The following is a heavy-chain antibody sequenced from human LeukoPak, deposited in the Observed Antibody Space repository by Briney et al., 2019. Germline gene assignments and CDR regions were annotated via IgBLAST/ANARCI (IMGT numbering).Heavy chain of an antibody. D-gene: IGHD3-3*01. V-gene: IGHV4-39*01. CDR1: GGSISSYY. CDR2: IYYSGST. CDR3: ARQADDFWSGYYNWFDP. J-gene: IGHJ5*02. Sequence: PSETLSLTCTVSGGSISSYYWGWIRQPPGKGLEWIGSIYYSGSTYYNPSLKSRVTISVDTSKNQSSLKLSSVTAADTAVYYCARQADDFWSGYYNWFDPWGQGTLVTVSS.